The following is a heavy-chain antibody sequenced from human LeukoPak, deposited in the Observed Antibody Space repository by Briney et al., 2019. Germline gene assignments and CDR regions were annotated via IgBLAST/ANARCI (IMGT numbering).Heavy chain of an antibody. D-gene: IGHD5-12*01. V-gene: IGHV3-23*01. J-gene: IGHJ4*02. CDR3: AKDSCSGYRTFDY. CDR2: ISGSGGST. CDR1: GFTFSSYA. Sequence: GGSLRLSCAASGFTFSSYAMSWVRQAPGNGLEWVSAISGSGGSTYYADSVKGRFTISRDNSKNTLYLQMNSLRAEDTAVYYCAKDSCSGYRTFDYWGQGTLVTVSS.